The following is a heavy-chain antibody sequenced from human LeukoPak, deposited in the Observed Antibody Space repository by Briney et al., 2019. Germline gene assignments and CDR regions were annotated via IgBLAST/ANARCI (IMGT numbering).Heavy chain of an antibody. CDR3: VGGGSNGWFDY. D-gene: IGHD3-16*02. Sequence: GGSVRLSCAVFTFSVSSNYMTWVRQAPGKGLEWVSVIYSGGSTYYADSVKGRFTISRDNSMITLYLQMNFMRVEDRAVYYCVGGGSNGWFDYWGPGTLVTVSS. J-gene: IGHJ4*02. CDR2: IYSGGST. CDR1: TFSVSSNY. V-gene: IGHV3-53*01.